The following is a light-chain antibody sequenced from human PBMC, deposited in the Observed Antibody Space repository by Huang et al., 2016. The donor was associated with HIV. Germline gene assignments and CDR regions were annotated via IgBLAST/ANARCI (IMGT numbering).Light chain of an antibody. CDR2: GAS. CDR3: QQYNNWPPLT. CDR1: QSINSN. Sequence: EVGMTQSPVTLSVSPGESATLSCRASQSINSNLAWYQQKPGQAPRLLIYGASTRATGVPARFSGSGSGTEFSLTINSLQSEDYAFYYCQQYNNWPPLTFGGGTKVEMK. J-gene: IGKJ4*01. V-gene: IGKV3-15*01.